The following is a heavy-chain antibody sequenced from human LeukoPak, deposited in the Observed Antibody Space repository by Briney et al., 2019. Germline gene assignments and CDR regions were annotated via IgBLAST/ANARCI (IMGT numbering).Heavy chain of an antibody. CDR2: INPSTGDT. CDR3: ARDGYFGSAYAFDV. V-gene: IGHV1-2*02. Sequence: GASVKVSCKASDYIFSAYSLHWVRQAPGQGLEWMGFINPSTGDTKYGQKFHGRVTLTRDSSITTVYMDLRGLQSDDTALYFCARDGYFGSAYAFDVWGQGTMVTVSS. J-gene: IGHJ3*01. D-gene: IGHD3-10*01. CDR1: DYIFSAYS.